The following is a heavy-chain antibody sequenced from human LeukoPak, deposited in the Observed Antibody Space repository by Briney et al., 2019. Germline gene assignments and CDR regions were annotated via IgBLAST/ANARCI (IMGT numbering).Heavy chain of an antibody. CDR2: KFSHDGST. CDR3: ARGGRMTTVVTYYFDY. V-gene: IGHV1-46*02. D-gene: IGHD4-23*01. J-gene: IGHJ4*02. CDR1: GYSFNSHH. Sequence: GASVKVSCKTSGYSFNSHHVHWVRQAPGQGLEWMGVKFSHDGSTSNTQKFQGRITMTRDTSTSTVYMDLSSLRSDDTAVYFCARGGRMTTVVTYYFDYWGQGTLVTVSS.